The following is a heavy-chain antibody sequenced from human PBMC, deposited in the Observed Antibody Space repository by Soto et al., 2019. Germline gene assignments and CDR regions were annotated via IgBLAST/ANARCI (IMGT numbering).Heavy chain of an antibody. CDR1: GYTLTDLS. V-gene: IGHV1-24*01. CDR2: FDPEDGET. CDR3: ATTNPDSSGWYSVHYYYYMDV. Sequence: ASVTVSCQVSGYTLTDLSMHWVRQAPGKGLEWMGGFDPEDGETIYAQKFQGRVTMTEDTSTDTAYMELSSLRSEDTAVYYCATTNPDSSGWYSVHYYYYMDVWGKGTTVTVSS. D-gene: IGHD6-19*01. J-gene: IGHJ6*03.